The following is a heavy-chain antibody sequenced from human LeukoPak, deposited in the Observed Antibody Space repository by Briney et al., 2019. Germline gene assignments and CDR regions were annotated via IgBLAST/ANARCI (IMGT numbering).Heavy chain of an antibody. Sequence: PGGSLRLSCAASGFTFSTYGMTWVRQAPGKGLEWVSAISGSAATTFYADSVKGRFTISRDNSKNTLYLQMNSLRAEDTAVYYCASYPLAPPYTYYYDSSGHPVGYWGQGTLVTVSS. D-gene: IGHD3-22*01. CDR1: GFTFSTYG. J-gene: IGHJ4*02. CDR2: ISGSAATT. CDR3: ASYPLAPPYTYYYDSSGHPVGY. V-gene: IGHV3-23*01.